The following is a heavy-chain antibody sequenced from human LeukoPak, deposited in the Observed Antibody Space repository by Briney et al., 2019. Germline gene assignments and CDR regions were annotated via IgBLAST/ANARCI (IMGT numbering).Heavy chain of an antibody. Sequence: GGTLRLSRAASGFTFSRYEMNWVGQSAGKGLEGVSYISSSGSTTYHADSVKGRFTISRDNAKNSLYLQMNSLRAEETAVYYCAELGITMIGGVWGKGTTVTISS. D-gene: IGHD3-10*02. CDR1: GFTFSRYE. J-gene: IGHJ6*04. CDR3: AELGITMIGGV. CDR2: ISSSGSTT. V-gene: IGHV3-48*03.